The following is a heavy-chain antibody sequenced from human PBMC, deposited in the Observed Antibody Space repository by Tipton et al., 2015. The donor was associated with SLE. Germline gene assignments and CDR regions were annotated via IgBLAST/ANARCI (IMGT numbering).Heavy chain of an antibody. CDR3: ARVATYYDFWSGRGYMDV. CDR1: GFTFTSYG. Sequence: SLRLSCAASGFTFTSYGMHWVRQAPGKGLEWVAVISYDGNNKYYADSVKGRFTISRDNSKNTLYLQMNSLRAEDTAVYYCARVATYYDFWSGRGYMDVWGKGTTVTVSS. CDR2: ISYDGNNK. D-gene: IGHD3-3*01. J-gene: IGHJ6*03. V-gene: IGHV3-30*03.